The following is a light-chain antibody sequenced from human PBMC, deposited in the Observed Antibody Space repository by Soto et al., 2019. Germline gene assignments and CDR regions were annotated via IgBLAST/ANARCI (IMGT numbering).Light chain of an antibody. V-gene: IGLV2-8*01. CDR1: SSYVGGYDF. Sequence: QSVLTQPPSASASPGQSVTISCTGTSSYVGGYDFVSWDQHLPGKAPKLMIYEVTKRPSGVPDRFSGSKSGNTASLTVSGLLAEDEADYYCASYAGGNQVFGTGTKLTVL. CDR3: ASYAGGNQV. J-gene: IGLJ1*01. CDR2: EVT.